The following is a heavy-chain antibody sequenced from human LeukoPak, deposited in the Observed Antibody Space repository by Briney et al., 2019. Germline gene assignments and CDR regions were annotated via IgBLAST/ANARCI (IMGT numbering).Heavy chain of an antibody. J-gene: IGHJ5*02. CDR2: INHSGST. Sequence: SELLSLTCAVYGGSFSGYYWSWIRQPPGKGLEWIGEINHSGSTNYNPSLKSRVTTSVDTSKNQLSLELTSVTAADTAVYYCARGRTCNWFDPWGQGTLVNGSA. CDR3: ARGRTCNWFDP. CDR1: GGSFSGYY. V-gene: IGHV4-34*01. D-gene: IGHD1-14*01.